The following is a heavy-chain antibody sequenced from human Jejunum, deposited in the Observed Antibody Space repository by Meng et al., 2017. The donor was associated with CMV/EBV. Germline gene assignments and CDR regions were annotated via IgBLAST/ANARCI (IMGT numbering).Heavy chain of an antibody. D-gene: IGHD3-10*01. V-gene: IGHV4-4*02. CDR2: ILHSGST. CDR1: GASISSSNW. CDR3: VRDLTVVRGVFDY. J-gene: IGHJ4*02. Sequence: VSGASISSSNWWSWVRQPPGKGLEWIGEILHSGSTNYNSSLKSRVTISVDKSSNQFSLKLSPVTAADTAMYYCVRDLTVVRGVFDYWSQGTLVTVSS.